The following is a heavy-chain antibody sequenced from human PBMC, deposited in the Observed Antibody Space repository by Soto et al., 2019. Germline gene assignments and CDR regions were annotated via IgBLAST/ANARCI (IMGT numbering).Heavy chain of an antibody. V-gene: IGHV1-18*01. CDR3: ARAVCSGGSCYDFHDYYYMDV. CDR2: ISAYNGNT. D-gene: IGHD2-15*01. Sequence: ASVNVSCKASGYTFTSYGISWVRQAPGQGLEWMGWISAYNGNTNYAQKLQGRVTMTTDTSTSTAYMELRSLRSDDTAVYYCARAVCSGGSCYDFHDYYYMDVWGKGTTVTVSS. CDR1: GYTFTSYG. J-gene: IGHJ6*03.